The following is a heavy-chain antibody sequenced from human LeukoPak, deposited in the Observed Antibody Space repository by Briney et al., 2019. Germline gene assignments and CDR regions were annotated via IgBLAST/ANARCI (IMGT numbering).Heavy chain of an antibody. CDR2: ISYDGSNK. Sequence: PGGSLRLSCAASGFTFSSYAMHWVRQAPGKGLEWVAAISYDGSNKYYADSVKGRFTISRDNSKNTLYLQMKSLRAEDTAVYYCARDKQLWYLIDYWGQGPLVTVSS. V-gene: IGHV3-30-3*01. D-gene: IGHD5-18*01. J-gene: IGHJ4*02. CDR3: ARDKQLWYLIDY. CDR1: GFTFSSYA.